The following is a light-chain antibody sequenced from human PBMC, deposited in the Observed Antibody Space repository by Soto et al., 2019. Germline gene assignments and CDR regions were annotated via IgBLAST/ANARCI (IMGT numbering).Light chain of an antibody. CDR2: ENK. J-gene: IGLJ1*01. CDR3: SAYTVSRTYV. Sequence: QSVLTQPPSVSGAPGQRVTISCTGSNSNIGAGYDVHWYQQLPGTAPRLLIYENKSRASGVPDRFSGSKSGNTASLTISGLQGEDEADYYCSAYTVSRTYVFGTGTQLTVL. CDR1: NSNIGAGYD. V-gene: IGLV1-40*01.